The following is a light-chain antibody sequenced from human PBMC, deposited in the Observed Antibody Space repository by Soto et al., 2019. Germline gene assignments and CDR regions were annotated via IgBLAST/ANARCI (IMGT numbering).Light chain of an antibody. Sequence: IQMTQSPSSMSASVRDRVTITCRASQDIGNDLGWYQQKPGKAPNLLIYAASSLRSGVPSRFSGSGSGTHFTLTINSLQAEDSATYFCLQDYTYPWTFGQGTKVEIK. CDR2: AAS. CDR1: QDIGND. V-gene: IGKV1-6*02. CDR3: LQDYTYPWT. J-gene: IGKJ1*01.